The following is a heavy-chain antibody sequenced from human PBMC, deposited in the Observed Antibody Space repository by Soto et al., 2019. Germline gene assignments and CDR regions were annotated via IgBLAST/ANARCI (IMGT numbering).Heavy chain of an antibody. CDR1: GGSISSGGYY. CDR2: IYYSGST. J-gene: IGHJ5*02. Sequence: SETLSVTCTVSGGSISSGGYYWSWNRQHPGKGLEWIGYIYYSGSTYYNPSLKSRVTISVDTSKNQFSLKLSSVTAADTAVYYCAREGYERGLNWFDPWGQGTLVTVSS. CDR3: AREGYERGLNWFDP. V-gene: IGHV4-31*03. D-gene: IGHD2-2*01.